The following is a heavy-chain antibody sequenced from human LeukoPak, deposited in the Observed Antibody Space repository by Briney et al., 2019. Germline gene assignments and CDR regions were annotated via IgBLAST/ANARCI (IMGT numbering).Heavy chain of an antibody. J-gene: IGHJ4*02. CDR3: ARIYGGNSYYFDC. CDR1: GFTFSRFS. CDR2: VSSSSGTI. V-gene: IGHV3-48*04. D-gene: IGHD4-23*01. Sequence: GGSLRLSCAASGFTFSRFSMNWVRQAPGKGLEWVSYVSSSSGTIYYADSVKGRFTISRDNAKNSLYLQMNSLRAEDTAVYYCARIYGGNSYYFDCWGQGTLVTVSS.